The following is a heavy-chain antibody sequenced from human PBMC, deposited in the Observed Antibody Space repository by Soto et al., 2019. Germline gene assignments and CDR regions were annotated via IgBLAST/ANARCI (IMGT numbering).Heavy chain of an antibody. J-gene: IGHJ4*02. D-gene: IGHD2-2*01. Sequence: SLRLSCAASGFTFDDYAMHWVRQAPGKGLEWVSGISWNSGSIGYADSVKGRFTISRDNANNVLYLQMNSLRAEDTALYYCVKDCYADRRGPFDHWGQRTLVTVSS. CDR1: GFTFDDYA. CDR2: ISWNSGSI. V-gene: IGHV3-9*01. CDR3: VKDCYADRRGPFDH.